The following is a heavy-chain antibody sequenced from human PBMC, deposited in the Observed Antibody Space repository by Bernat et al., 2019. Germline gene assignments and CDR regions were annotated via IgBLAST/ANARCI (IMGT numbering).Heavy chain of an antibody. Sequence: QVQLVQSGAEVKKPGASVKVSCKVSGYTLTELSMHWVRQAPGKGLEWMGGFDPEDGETIYAQKFQGRVTMNEDTTTDTAYMELSSLRSEDTAVYYCARKGRSRARSKLAQWLVPGVRSGDDAFDIWGQGTMVTVSS. CDR3: ARKGRSRARSKLAQWLVPGVRSGDDAFDI. J-gene: IGHJ3*02. CDR1: GYTLTELS. CDR2: FDPEDGET. V-gene: IGHV1-24*01. D-gene: IGHD6-19*01.